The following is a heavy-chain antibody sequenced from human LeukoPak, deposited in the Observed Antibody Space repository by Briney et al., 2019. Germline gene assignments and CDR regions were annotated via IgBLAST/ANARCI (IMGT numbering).Heavy chain of an antibody. J-gene: IGHJ4*02. CDR1: GFTFSSYG. V-gene: IGHV3-30*18. D-gene: IGHD3-22*01. Sequence: PGGSLRLSCAASGFTFSSYGMHWVRQAPGKGLEWVAVISYDGSNKYYADSVKGRFTISRDNSKNTLYLQMNSLRTEDTAVYYCAKDGSFDSSGYEWGLFDYWGQGTLVTASS. CDR3: AKDGSFDSSGYEWGLFDY. CDR2: ISYDGSNK.